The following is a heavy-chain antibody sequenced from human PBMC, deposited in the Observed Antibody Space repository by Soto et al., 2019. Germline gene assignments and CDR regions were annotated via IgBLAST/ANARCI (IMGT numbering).Heavy chain of an antibody. D-gene: IGHD3-16*01. V-gene: IGHV3-66*01. CDR1: GFTVSDNY. J-gene: IGHJ6*04. CDR2: IYSDGGS. Sequence: GGSLRLSCAASGFTVSDNYMSWVRQAPGKGLEWVSVIYSDGGSYYAESVRGRFTISRDNSKNTVYLQMNSLRADDTAVYYCARAFTVGGVWGEGATVTVSS. CDR3: ARAFTVGGV.